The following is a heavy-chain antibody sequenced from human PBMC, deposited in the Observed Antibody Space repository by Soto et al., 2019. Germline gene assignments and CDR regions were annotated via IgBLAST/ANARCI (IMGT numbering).Heavy chain of an antibody. Sequence: EVQLLESGGGLVQPGGSLRLSCAASGFTFSSYAMSWVRQAPGKGLEWVSAISGSGGSTYYADSVKGRFTISRDNSKNPLYLQMNRLRAEDTAVYYCAKDYMAGDGDYVGWFDPWGQGTLVTVSS. CDR3: AKDYMAGDGDYVGWFDP. J-gene: IGHJ5*02. D-gene: IGHD4-17*01. CDR2: ISGSGGST. CDR1: GFTFSSYA. V-gene: IGHV3-23*01.